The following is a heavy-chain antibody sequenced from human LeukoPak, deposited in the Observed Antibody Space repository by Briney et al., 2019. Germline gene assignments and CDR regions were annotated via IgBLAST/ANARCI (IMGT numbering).Heavy chain of an antibody. V-gene: IGHV4-39*01. Sequence: SETLSLTCSVSGGSISSSSYYWGWIRQPPGKGLEWIGNIYYSGSTYYNPSLKSRVTISVDTSKNQFSLKLSSVTAADTAVYYCARHPSGSYYSVWGQGTLVTVSS. CDR2: IYYSGST. CDR1: GGSISSSSYY. CDR3: ARHPSGSYYSV. D-gene: IGHD1-26*01. J-gene: IGHJ4*02.